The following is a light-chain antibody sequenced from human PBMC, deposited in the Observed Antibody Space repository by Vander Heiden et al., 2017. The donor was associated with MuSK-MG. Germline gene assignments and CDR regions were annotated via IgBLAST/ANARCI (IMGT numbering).Light chain of an antibody. V-gene: IGLV2-14*03. CDR2: DVS. J-gene: IGLJ1*01. CDR1: SSDVGGYNY. Sequence: QSPLTQPPSASRSPGQSLTISCTGPSSDVGGYNYVSWYQHHPGKAPKFMIYDVSNRPSGVSNRFSGSKSGNTASLTISGLQAEDEADYYCSSYTRSNTYVFGTGTKVTVL. CDR3: SSYTRSNTYV.